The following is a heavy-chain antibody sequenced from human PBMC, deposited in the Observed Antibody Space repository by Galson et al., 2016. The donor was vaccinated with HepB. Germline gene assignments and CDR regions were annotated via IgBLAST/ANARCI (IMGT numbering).Heavy chain of an antibody. CDR3: TKDMEKQQPVSLNFDY. V-gene: IGHV3-30*18. Sequence: SLRLSCAASGFSFSNYGVHWVRQAPGKGLEWVAVISYDGGHKNYADSVKGRFTISRDNWKNTLYLQMNSLRAEDTAVYFCTKDMEKQQPVSLNFDYWGQGTSVTASA. CDR1: GFSFSNYG. D-gene: IGHD6-6*01. J-gene: IGHJ4*02. CDR2: ISYDGGHK.